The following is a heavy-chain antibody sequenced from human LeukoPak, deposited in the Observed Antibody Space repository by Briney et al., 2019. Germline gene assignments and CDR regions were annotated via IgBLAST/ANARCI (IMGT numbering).Heavy chain of an antibody. D-gene: IGHD5-18*01. CDR3: AKDYIYGGWGNAFDI. Sequence: PGGSLRLSCAASGFTVSVTYMSWVRQAPGKGLEWVSLIYSGGTTYYADSVKGRFTISRDNSKNTLYLQMNSLRAEDTAVYYCAKDYIYGGWGNAFDIWGQGTKVTVSS. CDR2: IYSGGTT. J-gene: IGHJ3*02. V-gene: IGHV3-53*05. CDR1: GFTVSVTY.